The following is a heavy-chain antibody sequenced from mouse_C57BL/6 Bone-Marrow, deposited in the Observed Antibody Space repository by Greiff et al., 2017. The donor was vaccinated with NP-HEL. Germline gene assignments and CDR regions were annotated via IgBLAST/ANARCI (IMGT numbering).Heavy chain of an antibody. Sequence: VQRVESGAELVRPGTSVKVSCKASGYAFTNYLIEWVKQRPGQGLEWIGVINPGSGGTNYNEKFKGKATLTADKSSSTAYMQLSSLTSEDSAVYFCARDYDVEYYFDYWGQGTTLTVSS. D-gene: IGHD2-4*01. CDR1: GYAFTNYL. J-gene: IGHJ2*01. CDR2: INPGSGGT. CDR3: ARDYDVEYYFDY. V-gene: IGHV1-54*01.